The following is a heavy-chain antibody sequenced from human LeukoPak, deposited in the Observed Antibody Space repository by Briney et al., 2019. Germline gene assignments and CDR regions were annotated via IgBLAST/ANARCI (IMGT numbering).Heavy chain of an antibody. Sequence: PGGSLRLSCEASGFTFSNYAIHWVRQAPGKGLEWVTIISYDGSRKYYADSVKGRFTISRDNSKNTVYLQMNSLRAEDTALYYCARDMNGREAGATLSGYWGQGTQVTVSS. CDR3: ARDMNGREAGATLSGY. D-gene: IGHD1-26*01. CDR1: GFTFSNYA. V-gene: IGHV3-30-3*01. J-gene: IGHJ4*02. CDR2: ISYDGSRK.